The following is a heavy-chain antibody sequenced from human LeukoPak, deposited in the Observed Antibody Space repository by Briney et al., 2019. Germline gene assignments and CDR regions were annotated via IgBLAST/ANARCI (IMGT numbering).Heavy chain of an antibody. Sequence: GGSLRLSCAASGFTFSSYAMSWVRQAPGKGLEWVSAISGSGGSTCYADSVKGRFTISRDNSKNTLYLQMNSLRAEDTAVYYCAIARSGSYRGGFDYWGQGTLVTVSS. D-gene: IGHD1-26*01. CDR3: AIARSGSYRGGFDY. CDR1: GFTFSSYA. J-gene: IGHJ4*02. V-gene: IGHV3-23*01. CDR2: ISGSGGST.